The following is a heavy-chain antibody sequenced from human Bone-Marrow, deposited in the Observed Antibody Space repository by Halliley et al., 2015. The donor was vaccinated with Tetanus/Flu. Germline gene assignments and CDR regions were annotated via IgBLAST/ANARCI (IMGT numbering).Heavy chain of an antibody. CDR2: IFYGGGA. V-gene: IGHV4-30-4*01. J-gene: IGHJ5*02. D-gene: IGHD7-27*01. CDR3: ARVGIRNRFDP. Sequence: GRGGIGNIFYGGGAYSAPSPKGRVSMSLDTSKTQFSLKVRSVTAADTAMYFCARVGIRNRFDPWGQGILVTVSS.